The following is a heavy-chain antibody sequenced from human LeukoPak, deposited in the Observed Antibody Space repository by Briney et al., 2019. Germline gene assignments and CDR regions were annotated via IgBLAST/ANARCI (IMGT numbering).Heavy chain of an antibody. D-gene: IGHD6-19*01. J-gene: IGHJ5*02. CDR2: IYYSGST. CDR3: ARHIAVAGGGWFDP. CDR1: GGSISSSSYY. Sequence: SETLSLTCTVSGGSISSSSYYWGWIRQPPGKGLEWIGSIYYSGSTYYNPSLKSRVTISVDTSKNQFSLKLSSVTAADTAVYYCARHIAVAGGGWFDPWGQGTLVTVSS. V-gene: IGHV4-39*01.